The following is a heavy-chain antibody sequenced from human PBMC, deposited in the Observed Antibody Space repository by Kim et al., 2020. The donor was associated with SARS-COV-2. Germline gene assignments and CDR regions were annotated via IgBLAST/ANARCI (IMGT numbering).Heavy chain of an antibody. CDR2: IKQDGSEK. CDR3: ARDLVVGPAEQEGINTQFYY. Sequence: GGSLRLSCAASGFTFSSYWMSWVRQAPGKGLEWVANIKQDGSEKYYVDSVKGRFTISRDNAKNSLYLQMNSLRAEDTAVYYCARDLVVGPAEQEGINTQFYYWGQETLGTVSS. J-gene: IGHJ4*02. CDR1: GFTFSSYW. V-gene: IGHV3-7*01. D-gene: IGHD2-2*01.